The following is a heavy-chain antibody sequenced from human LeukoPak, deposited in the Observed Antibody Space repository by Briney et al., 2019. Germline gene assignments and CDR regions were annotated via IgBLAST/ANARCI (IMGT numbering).Heavy chain of an antibody. D-gene: IGHD4-23*01. V-gene: IGHV3-23*01. Sequence: GGSLRLSCTASGFTFSAYAMSWVRQAPGKGLECVSVISDSGGSTYYADSVKGRFTISRDNSKNTLYLQTNSLRAEDTAVYYCAKERKLLPFDYWGQGTLVTVSS. J-gene: IGHJ4*02. CDR3: AKERKLLPFDY. CDR1: GFTFSAYA. CDR2: ISDSGGST.